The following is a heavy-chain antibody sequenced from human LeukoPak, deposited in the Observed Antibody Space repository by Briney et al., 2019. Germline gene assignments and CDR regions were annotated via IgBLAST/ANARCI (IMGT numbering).Heavy chain of an antibody. CDR3: AKDDDGAGRGSYRGFNWFDP. D-gene: IGHD1-26*01. CDR1: GFTFSSYA. Sequence: QSGGSLRLSCAASGFTFSSYAMSWVRQAPGKGLEWVSAISGSGGSTYYADSVKGRFTISRDNSKNTLYLQMNSLRAGDTAVYYCAKDDDGAGRGSYRGFNWFDPWGQGTLVTVSS. J-gene: IGHJ5*02. CDR2: ISGSGGST. V-gene: IGHV3-23*01.